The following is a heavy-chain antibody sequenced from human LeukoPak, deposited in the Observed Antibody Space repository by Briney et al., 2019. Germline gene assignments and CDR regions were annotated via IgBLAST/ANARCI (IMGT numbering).Heavy chain of an antibody. CDR1: GFTFSSYG. J-gene: IGHJ4*02. Sequence: GGSLRLSCAVSGFTFSSYGMHWVRQAPGKGLEWVAFLRYDGTNKYYAASVKGRFTISRDNSKNVLDLQMNSLRVEDTAVYYCATQSAPAYYGGQGALVTVSS. D-gene: IGHD5-24*01. V-gene: IGHV3-30*02. CDR2: LRYDGTNK. CDR3: ATQSAPAYY.